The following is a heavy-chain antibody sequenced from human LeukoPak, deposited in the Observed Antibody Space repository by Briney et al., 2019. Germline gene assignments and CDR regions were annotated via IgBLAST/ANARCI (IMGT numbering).Heavy chain of an antibody. V-gene: IGHV3-7*01. Sequence: GGSLRLSCAASGFTFSSYWMSWVRQAPGKGLEWVANIKQDGSEKYYVDSVKGRFTISRDNAKNSLYLQMNSLRAEDTAVYYCARTVTMIVVALGYWGQGTLVTVSS. CDR3: ARTVTMIVVALGY. J-gene: IGHJ4*02. CDR2: IKQDGSEK. CDR1: GFTFSSYW. D-gene: IGHD3-22*01.